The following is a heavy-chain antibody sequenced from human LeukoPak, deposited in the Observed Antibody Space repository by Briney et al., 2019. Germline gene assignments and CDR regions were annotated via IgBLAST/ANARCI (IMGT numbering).Heavy chain of an antibody. D-gene: IGHD2-21*02. CDR3: ARDRTVTAGIDY. J-gene: IGHJ4*02. Sequence: GGSLRLSCAASGFTLSSYAMHWVRQAPGKGLEWVAIISYDGSNKYYADSVKGRFTISRDNFKNTLYLQMNSLRAEDTAVYYCARDRTVTAGIDYWGQGTLVTVSS. CDR2: ISYDGSNK. CDR1: GFTLSSYA. V-gene: IGHV3-30*01.